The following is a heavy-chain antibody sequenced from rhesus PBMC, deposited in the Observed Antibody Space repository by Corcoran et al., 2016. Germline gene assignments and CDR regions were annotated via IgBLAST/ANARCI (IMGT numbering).Heavy chain of an antibody. J-gene: IGHJ4*01. CDR1: GLTFNNYG. CDR3: ATLDYYFDC. Sequence: EVQLVETGGGLVQPGGSLKLSCEASGLTFNNYGMTWVRKAPGKGLEWVSGINSGGGSTYYADSVKGRFTISRDNSKNTLSLQMNSLRAEDTAVYYCATLDYYFDCWGQGVLVTVSS. CDR2: INSGGGST. V-gene: IGHV3S5*01.